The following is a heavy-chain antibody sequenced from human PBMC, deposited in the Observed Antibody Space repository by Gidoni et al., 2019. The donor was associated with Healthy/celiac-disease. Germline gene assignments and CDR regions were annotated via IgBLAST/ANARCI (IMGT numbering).Heavy chain of an antibody. CDR3: ARAKRYFDQRPPFDY. D-gene: IGHD3-9*01. J-gene: IGHJ4*02. CDR1: GYTFTSYY. CDR2: INPSGGST. V-gene: IGHV1-46*01. Sequence: QVQLVQSGAEVKKPGASVKVSCKASGYTFTSYYMHWVRQATGQGLEWMGIINPSGGSTSYAQKFQGRVTMTRDTSTSTVYMELSSLRSEDTAVYYCARAKRYFDQRPPFDYWGQGTLVTVSS.